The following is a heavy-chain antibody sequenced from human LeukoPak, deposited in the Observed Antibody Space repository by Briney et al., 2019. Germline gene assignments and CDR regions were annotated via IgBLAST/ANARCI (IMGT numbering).Heavy chain of an antibody. V-gene: IGHV3-7*01. J-gene: IGHJ4*02. Sequence: GGSLRLSRAASGFTSSYYWMSWVRQSPGKGLEWVANVKHDGSESFYADSVKGRFTVSRDNVKNSLYLDLNNLKLEDTALYYCVRDGVTAGFDYWGQGTLVSVSS. CDR2: VKHDGSES. D-gene: IGHD2-21*02. CDR3: VRDGVTAGFDY. CDR1: GFTSSYYW.